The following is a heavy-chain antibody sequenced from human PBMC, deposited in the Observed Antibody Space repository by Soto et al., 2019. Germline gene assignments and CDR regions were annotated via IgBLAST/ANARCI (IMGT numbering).Heavy chain of an antibody. V-gene: IGHV1-18*01. CDR3: ARMPVDDFWSDAHFALDY. Sequence: QVQLVQSGAEVKKPGASVKVSCKASGYTFTSYGISWVRQAPGQGLEWMGWISAYNGNTNYAQKLQGRVTMTTDTSTSTAYMELRSLRSDEKAVYYCARMPVDDFWSDAHFALDYWGQGTLVTVSS. CDR2: ISAYNGNT. CDR1: GYTFTSYG. J-gene: IGHJ4*02. D-gene: IGHD3-3*01.